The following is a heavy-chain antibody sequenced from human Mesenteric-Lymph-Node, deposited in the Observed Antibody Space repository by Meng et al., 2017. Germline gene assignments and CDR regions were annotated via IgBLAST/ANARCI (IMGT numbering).Heavy chain of an antibody. J-gene: IGHJ6*02. CDR1: VGTFSSYA. Sequence: ASVKVSCKASVGTFSSYAISWVRQAPGQGLEWMGIINPSGGSTSYAQKFQGRVTMTRDTSTSTVYMELSSLRSEDTAVYYCARVMVITNYYYYGMDVWGQGTMVTVSS. D-gene: IGHD3-22*01. V-gene: IGHV1-46*01. CDR2: INPSGGST. CDR3: ARVMVITNYYYYGMDV.